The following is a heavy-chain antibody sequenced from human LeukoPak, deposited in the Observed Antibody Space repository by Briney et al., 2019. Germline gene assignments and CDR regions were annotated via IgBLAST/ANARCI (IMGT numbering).Heavy chain of an antibody. CDR2: FDPEDGET. V-gene: IGHV1-24*01. Sequence: ASVKVSCKVSGYTLTVLSMHWVRQAPGKGLEWMGGFDPEDGETIYAQKFQGRVTMTEDTSTDTAYMELSSLRSEDTAVYYCATDGLRGYSYGSSYYGMDVWGQGTTVTVSS. CDR3: ATDGLRGYSYGSSYYGMDV. CDR1: GYTLTVLS. D-gene: IGHD5-18*01. J-gene: IGHJ6*02.